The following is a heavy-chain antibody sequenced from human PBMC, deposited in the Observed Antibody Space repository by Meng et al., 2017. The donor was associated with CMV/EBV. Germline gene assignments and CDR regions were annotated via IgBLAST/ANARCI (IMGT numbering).Heavy chain of an antibody. CDR3: AKDQGEVEYYYGSVEYTPDDYYFDY. CDR1: GFTFSSYG. Sequence: GESLKISCAASGFTFSSYGMHWVRQAPGKGLEWVAFIRYDGSNKYYADSVKGRFTISRDNSKNTLYLQMSSLRAEDTAVYYCAKDQGEVEYYYGSVEYTPDDYYFDYWGQGTLVTVSS. D-gene: IGHD3-10*01. V-gene: IGHV3-30*02. CDR2: IRYDGSNK. J-gene: IGHJ4*02.